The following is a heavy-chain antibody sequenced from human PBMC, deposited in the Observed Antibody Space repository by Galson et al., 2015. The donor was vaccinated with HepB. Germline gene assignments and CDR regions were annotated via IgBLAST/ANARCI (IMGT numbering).Heavy chain of an antibody. V-gene: IGHV3-7*03. D-gene: IGHD3-10*01. CDR3: ARATTSLLWFGEFDY. Sequence: SLRLSCAESGFTFSSYWLSWVRQAPGKGLEWVANIKQDGSENYYVESVKGRFTISRDNAKNSLYLQMNSLRAEDTAVYYCARATTSLLWFGEFDYWGQGTLFTVSS. CDR2: IKQDGSEN. J-gene: IGHJ4*02. CDR1: GFTFSSYW.